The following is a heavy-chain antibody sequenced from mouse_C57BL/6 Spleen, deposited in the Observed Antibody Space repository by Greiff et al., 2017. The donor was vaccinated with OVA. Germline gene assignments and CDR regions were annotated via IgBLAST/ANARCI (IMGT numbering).Heavy chain of an antibody. CDR2: IDPSDSYT. CDR3: ARGGYYGSSPYAMDY. D-gene: IGHD1-1*01. J-gene: IGHJ4*01. V-gene: IGHV1-50*01. CDR1: GYTFTSYW. Sequence: VKLQQPGAELVKPGASVKLSCKASGYTFTSYWMQWVKQRPGQGLEWIGEIDPSDSYTNYNQKFKGKATLTVDTSSSTAYMQLSSLTSEDSAVYYCARGGYYGSSPYAMDYWGQGTSVTVSS.